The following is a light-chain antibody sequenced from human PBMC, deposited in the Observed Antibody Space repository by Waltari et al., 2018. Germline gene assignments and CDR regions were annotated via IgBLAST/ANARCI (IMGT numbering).Light chain of an antibody. V-gene: IGLV3-1*01. CDR3: QAWDSSTVV. CDR2: QDS. CDR1: KLGDKS. J-gene: IGLJ2*01. Sequence: SYELTHPPSVSVSPGQTATITCPGDKLGDKSACWYQQKPGQSPVLVIYQDSKRPSGIPERFSGSNSGNTATLTISGTQAMDEADYYCQAWDSSTVVFGGGTKLTVL.